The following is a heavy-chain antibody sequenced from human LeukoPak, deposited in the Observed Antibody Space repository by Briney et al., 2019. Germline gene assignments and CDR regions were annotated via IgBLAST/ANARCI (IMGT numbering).Heavy chain of an antibody. CDR1: GYTLTELS. CDR2: FDPEDGET. J-gene: IGHJ4*02. CDR3: ATDSYCSSTSCPKS. V-gene: IGHV1-24*01. Sequence: ASVKVSCKVSGYTLTELSMHWVRQAPGKGLEWMGGFDPEDGETIYAQKFQGRVTMTEDTSTDTAYMELSSLRSEDAAVYYCATDSYCSSTSCPKSWGQGTLVTVSS. D-gene: IGHD2-2*01.